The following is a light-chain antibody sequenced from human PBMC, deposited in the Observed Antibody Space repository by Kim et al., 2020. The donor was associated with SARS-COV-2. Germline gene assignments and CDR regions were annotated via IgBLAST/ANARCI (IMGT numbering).Light chain of an antibody. Sequence: QSVLTQPPSASGNPGQRVTISCSGSSSNIEINVVNWYQQLPGTAPKLLIYDSNQRPSGVPDRFSGSKSGTSASLAISGLQSEDEADYFCATWDDNLTGFVLGTGTQLTVL. J-gene: IGLJ1*01. V-gene: IGLV1-44*01. CDR1: SSNIEINV. CDR3: ATWDDNLTGFV. CDR2: DSN.